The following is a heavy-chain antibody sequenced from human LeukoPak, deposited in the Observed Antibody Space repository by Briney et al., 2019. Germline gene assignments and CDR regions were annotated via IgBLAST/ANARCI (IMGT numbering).Heavy chain of an antibody. CDR2: MYYTGDT. J-gene: IGHJ5*02. V-gene: IGHV4-39*07. CDR1: GGSISGRTYF. Sequence: PSETLSLTCAVSGGSISGRTYFWGWIRQPPGGSLEWIGSMYYTGDTYYNPSLNSRVAMSIDTSNNQFSLKLSSLTAADTAVYYCARDRGHYSSTWYTWFDPWGQGILVTVSS. CDR3: ARDRGHYSSTWYTWFDP. D-gene: IGHD6-13*01.